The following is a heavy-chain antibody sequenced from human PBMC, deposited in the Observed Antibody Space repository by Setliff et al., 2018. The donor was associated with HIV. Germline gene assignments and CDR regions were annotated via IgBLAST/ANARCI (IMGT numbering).Heavy chain of an antibody. V-gene: IGHV3-23*01. D-gene: IGHD3-3*01. Sequence: GGSLRLSCAASGFNVNNKYMSWVRQAPGKGLEWVSLFSGSGGRTFYAGSVRGRFIISRDSSKNTLYLQMNSLRPEDTAVYYCARAFGYYDFWSGYSGDEFDIWGQGTTVTVSS. CDR3: ARAFGYYDFWSGYSGDEFDI. J-gene: IGHJ3*02. CDR2: FSGSGGRT. CDR1: GFNVNNKY.